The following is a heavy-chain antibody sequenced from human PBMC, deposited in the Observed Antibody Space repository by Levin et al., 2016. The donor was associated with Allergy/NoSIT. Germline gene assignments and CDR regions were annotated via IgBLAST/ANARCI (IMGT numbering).Heavy chain of an antibody. D-gene: IGHD5-12*01. CDR2: INHSGST. CDR3: ARAMGIVAKNQGFDY. Sequence: SETLSLTCAVYGGSFSGYYWSWIRQPPGKGLEWIGEINHSGSTNYNPSLKSRVTISVDTSKNQFSLKLSSVTAADTAVYYCARAMGIVAKNQGFDYWGQGTLVTVSS. J-gene: IGHJ4*02. CDR1: GGSFSGYY. V-gene: IGHV4-34*01.